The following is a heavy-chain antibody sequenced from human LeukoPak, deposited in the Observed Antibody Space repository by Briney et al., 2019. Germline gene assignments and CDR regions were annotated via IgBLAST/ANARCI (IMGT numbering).Heavy chain of an antibody. Sequence: GGSLRLSCAASGFTFSSYWMSWVRQAPGKGLEWVANIKQDGSEKYYVDSVKGRFTISRDNAKNSLYLQMNSLRAEDTAVYYCARIRRGWSQNWDYWGQGTLVTVSS. CDR1: GFTFSSYW. V-gene: IGHV3-7*01. CDR3: ARIRRGWSQNWDY. CDR2: IKQDGSEK. J-gene: IGHJ4*02. D-gene: IGHD6-19*01.